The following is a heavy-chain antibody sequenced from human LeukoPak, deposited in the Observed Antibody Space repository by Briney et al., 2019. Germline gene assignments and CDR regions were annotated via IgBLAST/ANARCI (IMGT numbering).Heavy chain of an antibody. V-gene: IGHV4-61*02. CDR1: GGSISSGSYY. CDR2: VYPSGST. CDR3: ARAIDFSHAYDI. Sequence: SQTLSLTCTVSGGSISSGSYYWNWIRQPAGKEVEWIGRVYPSGSTNYNPSLKSRVTISVDTSKNQFSLKLSSVTAADSAMYYCARAIDFSHAYDIWGQGTMVTVSS. J-gene: IGHJ3*02. D-gene: IGHD2/OR15-2a*01.